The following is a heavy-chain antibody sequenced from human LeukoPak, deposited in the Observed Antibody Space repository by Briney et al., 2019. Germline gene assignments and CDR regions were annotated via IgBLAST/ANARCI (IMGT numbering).Heavy chain of an antibody. D-gene: IGHD3-3*01. CDR1: GYTFTSYG. Sequence: ASVKVSCKASGYTFTSYGISWVGQAPGQGLEWMGWISAYNGNTNYAQKLQGRVTMTTDTYKRTAYMELRSLRSDDTAEYYCARRGHRYYDFWSGYRQYYFDYWGQGTMVTVSS. CDR2: ISAYNGNT. V-gene: IGHV1-18*01. J-gene: IGHJ4*02. CDR3: ARRGHRYYDFWSGYRQYYFDY.